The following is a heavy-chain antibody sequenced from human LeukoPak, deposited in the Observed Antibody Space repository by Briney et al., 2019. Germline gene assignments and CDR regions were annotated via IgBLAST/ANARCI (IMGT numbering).Heavy chain of an antibody. CDR1: GYTFTSYA. CDR2: INTNTGNP. CDR3: ATDLHCPRTKCWSGY. Sequence: ASVKVSCKASGYTFTSYAMNWVRQAPGQGLEWMGWINTNTGNPTYAQGFTGRFVFSLDTSVSTAYLQISSLKAEDTAVYYCATDLHCPRTKCWSGYWGQGTLVTVSS. J-gene: IGHJ4*02. D-gene: IGHD2-2*01. V-gene: IGHV7-4-1*02.